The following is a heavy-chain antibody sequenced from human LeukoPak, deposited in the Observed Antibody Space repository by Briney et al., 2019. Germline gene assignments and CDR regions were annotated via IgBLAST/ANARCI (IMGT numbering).Heavy chain of an antibody. CDR2: ISAYNGNT. CDR3: ATAWGIVGAPRGYYFDY. D-gene: IGHD1-26*01. Sequence: ASVKVSCKASGYTFTSYGISWVRQAPGQGLEWMGWISAYNGNTNYAQKLQGRVTMTRDTSTSTAYMELSSLRSEDTAVYYCATAWGIVGAPRGYYFDYWGQGTLVTVPS. CDR1: GYTFTSYG. J-gene: IGHJ4*02. V-gene: IGHV1-18*01.